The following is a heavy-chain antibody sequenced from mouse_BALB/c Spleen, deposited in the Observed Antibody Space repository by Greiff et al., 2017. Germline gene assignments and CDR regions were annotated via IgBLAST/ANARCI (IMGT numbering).Heavy chain of an antibody. V-gene: IGHV5-4*02. CDR3: ARAVYGNSFDY. Sequence: EVQRVESGGGLVKPGGSLKLSCAASGFTFSDYYMYWVRQTPEKRLEWVATISDGGSYTYYPDSVKGRFTISRDNAKNNLYLQMSSLKSEDTAMYYCARAVYGNSFDYWGQGTTLTVSS. D-gene: IGHD2-1*01. J-gene: IGHJ2*01. CDR2: ISDGGSYT. CDR1: GFTFSDYY.